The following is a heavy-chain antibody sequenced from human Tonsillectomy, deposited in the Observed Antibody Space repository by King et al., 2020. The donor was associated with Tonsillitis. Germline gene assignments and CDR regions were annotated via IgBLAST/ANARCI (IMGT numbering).Heavy chain of an antibody. CDR3: ARSSGYDFDPYYYFGMDV. D-gene: IGHD5-12*01. CDR2: INSNTGNP. J-gene: IGHJ6*02. CDR1: GYTFTSYA. V-gene: IGHV7-4-1*02. Sequence: VQLVESGSELKKPGASVKVSCKASGYTFTSYAMNWVRQAPGQGLEWMGWINSNTGNPTNAQGFTGRFVFSLDTSVSTAYLQISSLKAEDTAVYYCARSSGYDFDPYYYFGMDVWGQGATVTVSS.